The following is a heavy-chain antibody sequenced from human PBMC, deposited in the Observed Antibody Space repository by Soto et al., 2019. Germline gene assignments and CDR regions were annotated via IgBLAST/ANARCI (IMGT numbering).Heavy chain of an antibody. CDR2: ISYDGSNK. D-gene: IGHD4-17*01. Sequence: LRLSCAASGFTFSSYGMHWVRQAPGKGLEWVAVISYDGSNKYYADSVKGRFTISRDNSKNTLYLQMNSLRAEDTAVYYCAKDWSGDYGDYCFDYWGQGTLVTVSS. CDR3: AKDWSGDYGDYCFDY. CDR1: GFTFSSYG. J-gene: IGHJ4*02. V-gene: IGHV3-30*18.